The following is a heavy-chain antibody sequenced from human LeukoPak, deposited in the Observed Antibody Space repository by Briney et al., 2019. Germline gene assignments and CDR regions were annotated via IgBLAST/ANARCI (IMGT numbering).Heavy chain of an antibody. CDR2: INHSGST. V-gene: IGHV4-34*01. CDR3: ARETDNSSSPPGFDY. J-gene: IGHJ4*02. Sequence: PSETLSLTCAVYGGSFSGYYWSWIRQPPGKGLEWIGEINHSGSTNYNPSLKSRVTISVDTSKNQFSLKLSSVTAADTAVYYCARETDNSSSPPGFDYWGQGTLVTVSS. CDR1: GGSFSGYY. D-gene: IGHD6-13*01.